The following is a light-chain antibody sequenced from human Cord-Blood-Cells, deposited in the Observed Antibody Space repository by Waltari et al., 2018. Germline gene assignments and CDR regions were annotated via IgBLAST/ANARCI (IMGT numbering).Light chain of an antibody. CDR2: DDS. V-gene: IGLV3-21*03. CDR1: NIGSKS. J-gene: IGLJ2*01. CDR3: QVWDSSSDHPVV. Sequence: SYVLTQPPSVSVAPGKTARITCGGNNIGSKSVHWYQQKPGQAPVLVVYDDSDRPSGIPGRFAGSNSGNMATLTISRVEAGDEADYYCQVWDSSSDHPVVFGGGTKLTVL.